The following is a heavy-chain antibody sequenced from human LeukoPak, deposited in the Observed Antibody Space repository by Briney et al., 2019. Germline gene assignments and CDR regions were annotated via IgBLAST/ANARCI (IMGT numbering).Heavy chain of an antibody. V-gene: IGHV1-2*02. CDR3: ARAGRQYCSGGSCYVY. J-gene: IGHJ4*02. Sequence: ASVKVSCKASGYTFTGYYMHWVRQAPGQGLEWMGWINPNSGGTNYAQKFQGRVTMTRDTYISTAYMELSRLRSDDTAVYYCARAGRQYCSGGSCYVYWGQGTLVTVSS. CDR2: INPNSGGT. CDR1: GYTFTGYY. D-gene: IGHD2-15*01.